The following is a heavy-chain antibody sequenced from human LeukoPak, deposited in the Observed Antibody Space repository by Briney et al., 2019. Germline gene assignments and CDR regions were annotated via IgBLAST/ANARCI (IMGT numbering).Heavy chain of an antibody. V-gene: IGHV4-61*02. Sequence: SETLSLTCTVSGGSISSSSYYWSWVRQPAGKGLEWIGRIYTSGSTNYNPSLKSRVTISVDTSKNQFSLKLSSVTAADTAVYYCARVGAARRVAYYFDYWGQGTLVTVSS. D-gene: IGHD6-6*01. J-gene: IGHJ4*02. CDR2: IYTSGST. CDR1: GGSISSSSYY. CDR3: ARVGAARRVAYYFDY.